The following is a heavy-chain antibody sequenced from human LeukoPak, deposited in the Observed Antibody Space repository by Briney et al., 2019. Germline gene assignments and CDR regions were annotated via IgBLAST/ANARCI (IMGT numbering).Heavy chain of an antibody. Sequence: SETLSLTCAVYGGSFSGYYWSWIRQPPGEVLEWISEINHSGSTNYNPSLKSRVTISVDTSKNPFSLKLSSVTAADTAVYYCASCSGGSCPCWGQGTLVTVSS. CDR2: INHSGST. CDR3: ASCSGGSCPC. D-gene: IGHD2-15*01. CDR1: GGSFSGYY. J-gene: IGHJ4*02. V-gene: IGHV4-34*01.